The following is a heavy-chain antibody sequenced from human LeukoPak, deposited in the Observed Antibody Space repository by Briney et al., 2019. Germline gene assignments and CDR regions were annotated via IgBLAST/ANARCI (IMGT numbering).Heavy chain of an antibody. V-gene: IGHV4-39*07. CDR3: ARDGRYYGSGSYYNWFDP. CDR1: GGSISSSSYY. CDR2: IYYSGST. D-gene: IGHD3-10*01. J-gene: IGHJ5*02. Sequence: SETLSLTCTVSGGSISSSSYYWGWIRQPPGKGLEWIGSIYYSGSTYYNPSLKSRVTISVDTSKNQFSLKLSSVTAADTAVYYCARDGRYYGSGSYYNWFDPWGQGTLVTVSS.